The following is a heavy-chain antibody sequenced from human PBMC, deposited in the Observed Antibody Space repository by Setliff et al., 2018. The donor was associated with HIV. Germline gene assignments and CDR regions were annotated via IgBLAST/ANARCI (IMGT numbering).Heavy chain of an antibody. CDR3: ARDATSEGYMDV. CDR1: GGSMSTYY. CDR2: IYTSGST. Sequence: PSETLSLTCTVSGGSMSTYYWSWIRQPPGKGLEWIGYIYTSGSTNYNPSLKSRVTISVDTSENQFSLKLTSVTAADTATYFCARDATSEGYMDVWGKGTTVTVSS. J-gene: IGHJ6*03. V-gene: IGHV4-4*08.